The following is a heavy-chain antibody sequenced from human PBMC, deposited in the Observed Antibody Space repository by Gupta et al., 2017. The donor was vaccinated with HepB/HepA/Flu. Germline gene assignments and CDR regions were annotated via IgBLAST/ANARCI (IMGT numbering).Heavy chain of an antibody. D-gene: IGHD2-2*01. V-gene: IGHV4-39*01. J-gene: IGHJ3*02. Sequence: QLQLQESGPGLVKPSETLSLTCTVSGGSISSSTYYWGWIRQPPGKGLEWIGSIYYSGNTFYNPSLKSRVAVSVDTSKNQFSLKLSSVTAADTAIYYCARHTRDYSTTPFAFDIWGQGTMVTVSS. CDR3: ARHTRDYSTTPFAFDI. CDR1: GGSISSSTYY. CDR2: IYYSGNT.